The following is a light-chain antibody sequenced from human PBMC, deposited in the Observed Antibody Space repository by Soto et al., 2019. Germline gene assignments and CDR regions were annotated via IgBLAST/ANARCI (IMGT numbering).Light chain of an antibody. CDR1: SSDVGGYNY. Sequence: QSALTQPASVSGSPGQSITISCTGTSSDVGGYNYVSWYQQHPGKAPKLMIYEVSNRPSGVSNRFSGSKSGNTASLTISGLQAADEADYYCSSYTSSSPYVFGTGTKLTVL. J-gene: IGLJ1*01. CDR2: EVS. CDR3: SSYTSSSPYV. V-gene: IGLV2-14*01.